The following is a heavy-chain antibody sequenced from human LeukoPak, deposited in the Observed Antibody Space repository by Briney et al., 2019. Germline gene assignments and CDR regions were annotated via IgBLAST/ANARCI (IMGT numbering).Heavy chain of an antibody. CDR1: GFTFGTYA. V-gene: IGHV3-21*04. J-gene: IGHJ4*02. CDR2: ISRSGRDI. D-gene: IGHD1-26*01. CDR3: ARDGTSIVGSLDY. Sequence: GGSLRLSCAASGFTFGTYAMNWVRQAPGKGLEWVSSISRSGRDIYYADSVRGRFTISRDNARNSLYLQMNSLRAEDTAVYYCARDGTSIVGSLDYWGQGTLVTVSS.